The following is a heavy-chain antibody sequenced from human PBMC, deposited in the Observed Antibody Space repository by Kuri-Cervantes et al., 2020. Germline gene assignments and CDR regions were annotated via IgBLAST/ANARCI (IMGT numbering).Heavy chain of an antibody. V-gene: IGHV3-21*04. D-gene: IGHD1-26*01. CDR1: GFTFSSYS. CDR3: AKQIVGATIFAFDI. Sequence: GGSLRLSCAASGFTFSSYSMNWVRQAPGKGLEWVSSISSSSSYIYYADSVKGRFTISRDNAKNSLYLQMNSLRAEDTALYYCAKQIVGATIFAFDIWGQGTMVTVSS. CDR2: ISSSSSYI. J-gene: IGHJ3*02.